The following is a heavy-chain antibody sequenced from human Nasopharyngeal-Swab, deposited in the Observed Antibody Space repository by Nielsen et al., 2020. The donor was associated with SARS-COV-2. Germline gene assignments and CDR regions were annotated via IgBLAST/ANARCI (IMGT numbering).Heavy chain of an antibody. CDR1: GGSISSGGYY. CDR2: INHSGST. Sequence: SETLSLTCTVSGGSISSGGYYWSWIRQPPGKGLEWIGEINHSGSTNYNPSLKSRVTISVDTSKNQFSLKLSSVTAADTAVYYCARDDFWSGPMDEWAGWFDSWGQGTLVTVSS. CDR3: ARDDFWSGPMDEWAGWFDS. V-gene: IGHV4-39*07. D-gene: IGHD3-3*01. J-gene: IGHJ5*01.